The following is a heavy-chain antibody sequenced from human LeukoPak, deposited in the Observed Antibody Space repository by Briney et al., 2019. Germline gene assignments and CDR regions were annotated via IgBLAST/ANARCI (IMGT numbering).Heavy chain of an antibody. CDR1: GYTFTGYY. CDR2: INPNSGGT. V-gene: IGHV1-2*02. D-gene: IGHD4-17*01. Sequence: ASVQVSCKASGYTFTGYYMHWVRQAPGHGLEWMGWINPNSGGTNYAQKFQGRVTMTRDTSISTAYMELSRLRSDDTAVYYCARDGVGGGYGDYGYFDLWGRGTLVTVSS. CDR3: ARDGVGGGYGDYGYFDL. J-gene: IGHJ2*01.